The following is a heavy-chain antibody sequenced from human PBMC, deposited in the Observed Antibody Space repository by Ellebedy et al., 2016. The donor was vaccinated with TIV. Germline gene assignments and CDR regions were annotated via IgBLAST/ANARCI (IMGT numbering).Heavy chain of an antibody. CDR3: AAVRIQIWFPNWFDP. D-gene: IGHD5-18*01. V-gene: IGHV1-18*04. Sequence: ASVKVSCKASGYTFTSYGISWVRQAPGQGLEWMGWISAYSGYTNYAQKLQGRVTMTTDTSTSTVYMELSSLRSEDTAVYYCAAVRIQIWFPNWFDPWGQGTLVTVSS. J-gene: IGHJ5*02. CDR1: GYTFTSYG. CDR2: ISAYSGYT.